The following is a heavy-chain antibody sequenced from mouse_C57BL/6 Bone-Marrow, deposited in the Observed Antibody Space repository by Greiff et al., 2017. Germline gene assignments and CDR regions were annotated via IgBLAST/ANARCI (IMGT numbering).Heavy chain of an antibody. D-gene: IGHD1-1*01. Sequence: VQLQQSGAELARPGASVELSCKASGYTFTSYGISWVKQRTGQGLEWIGEIYPRSGNTYYNEKFKGKATLTAEKSSSTAYMELRSLTSEDSAVYFCASLYYYGSSLYDFDYWGQGTTLTVTS. CDR1: GYTFTSYG. CDR2: IYPRSGNT. J-gene: IGHJ2*01. CDR3: ASLYYYGSSLYDFDY. V-gene: IGHV1-81*01.